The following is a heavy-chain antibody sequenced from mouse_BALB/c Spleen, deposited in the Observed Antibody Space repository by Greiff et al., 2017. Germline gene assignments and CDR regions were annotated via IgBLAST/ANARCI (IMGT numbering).Heavy chain of an antibody. V-gene: IGHV14-3*02. Sequence: VQLKQSGAELVKPGASVKLSCTASGFNIKDTYMHWVKQRPEQGLEWIGRIDPANGNTKYDPKFQGKATITADTSSNTAYLQLSSLTSEATAVYYCARDGNPARFAYWGQGTLVTVSA. CDR3: ARDGNPARFAY. D-gene: IGHD2-1*01. CDR2: IDPANGNT. CDR1: GFNIKDTY. J-gene: IGHJ3*01.